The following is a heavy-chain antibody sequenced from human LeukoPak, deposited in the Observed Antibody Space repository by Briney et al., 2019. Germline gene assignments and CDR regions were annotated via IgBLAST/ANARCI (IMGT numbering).Heavy chain of an antibody. CDR3: ARGLWFGDLYYFDY. J-gene: IGHJ4*02. CDR1: GYTFTTYD. D-gene: IGHD3-10*01. V-gene: IGHV1-8*01. CDR2: MNPNSGAT. Sequence: ASVKVSCRTSGYTFTTYDINWVRRATGQGLEWMGWMNPNSGATSYAQKFQGRVTMTRDTSTSTVYMELSSLRSEDTAVYYCARGLWFGDLYYFDYWGQGTLVTVSS.